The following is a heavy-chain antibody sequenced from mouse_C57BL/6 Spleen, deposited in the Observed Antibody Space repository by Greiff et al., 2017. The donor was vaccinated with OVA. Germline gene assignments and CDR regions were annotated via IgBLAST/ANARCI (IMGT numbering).Heavy chain of an antibody. Sequence: QVQLQQPGAELVRPGTSVKLSCKASGYTFTSYWMHWVKQRPGQGLEWIGVIDPSDSYTNYNQKLKGKATLTVDTSSSTAYMQLSSLTSEDSAVYYCARSSDYSNSGWGQGTLVTVSA. D-gene: IGHD2-5*01. CDR3: ARSSDYSNSG. CDR2: IDPSDSYT. CDR1: GYTFTSYW. V-gene: IGHV1-59*01. J-gene: IGHJ3*01.